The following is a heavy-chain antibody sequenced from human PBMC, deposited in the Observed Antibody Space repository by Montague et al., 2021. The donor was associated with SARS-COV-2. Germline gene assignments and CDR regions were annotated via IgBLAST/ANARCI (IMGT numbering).Heavy chain of an antibody. Sequence: PALVKPTQTLTLTRTFSGFSLSTSGMCVSWIRQPPGKALEWLARTDWDDDKYYSTSLKTRLTISKDTSKNQVVLTMTNMDPVDTATYYCARRTYDILTGYDYGMDVWGQGTTVTVSS. CDR2: TDWDDDK. V-gene: IGHV2-70*11. CDR3: ARRTYDILTGYDYGMDV. J-gene: IGHJ6*02. CDR1: GFSLSTSGMC. D-gene: IGHD3-9*01.